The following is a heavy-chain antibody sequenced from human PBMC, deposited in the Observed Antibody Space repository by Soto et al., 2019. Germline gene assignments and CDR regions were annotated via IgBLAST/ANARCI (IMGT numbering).Heavy chain of an antibody. CDR3: ARDQVTMVRGVIYYYYGMDV. Sequence: SETLSLTCAVSGGSISSSNWWSWVRQPPGKGLEWIGEIYHSGGTNYNPSLKSRVTISVDKSKNQFSLKLSSVTAADTAVYYCARDQVTMVRGVIYYYYGMDVWGQGTTVTVSS. D-gene: IGHD3-10*01. CDR2: IYHSGGT. V-gene: IGHV4-4*02. J-gene: IGHJ6*02. CDR1: GGSISSSNW.